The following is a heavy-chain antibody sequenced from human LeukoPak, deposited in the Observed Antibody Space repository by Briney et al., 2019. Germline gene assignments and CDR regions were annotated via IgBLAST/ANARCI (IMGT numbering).Heavy chain of an antibody. D-gene: IGHD3-3*01. CDR1: GYTFTGYY. V-gene: IGHV1-2*02. J-gene: IGHJ4*02. Sequence: ASVKVSCKASGYTFTGYYMHWVRQAPGQGLEWMGWIDPNSGGTNYAQKFQGRVTMTRDTSISTAYMELSRLRSDDTAVYYCAVTIFGVLTGGYWGQGTLVTVSS. CDR2: IDPNSGGT. CDR3: AVTIFGVLTGGY.